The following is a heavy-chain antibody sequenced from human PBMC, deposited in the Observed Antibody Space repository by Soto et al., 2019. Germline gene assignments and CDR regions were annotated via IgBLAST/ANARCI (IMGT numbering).Heavy chain of an antibody. CDR3: GRSSSMLGAGWSDS. J-gene: IGHJ5*01. D-gene: IGHD2-8*01. V-gene: IGHV1-18*01. CDR1: GYSFRSYG. Sequence: QVQLEQSGPEVKKSGASVMVSCKASGYSFRSYGINWVRQAPGQGLEWIGWVSGYNYNTKYAQKLQGRITVTTDTSTNTAYMELRSLRSDDTAVYYCGRSSSMLGAGWSDSWGRGTLVTVSS. CDR2: VSGYNYNT.